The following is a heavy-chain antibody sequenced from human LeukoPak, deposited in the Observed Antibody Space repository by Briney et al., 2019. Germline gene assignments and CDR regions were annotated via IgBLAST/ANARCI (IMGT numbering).Heavy chain of an antibody. D-gene: IGHD6-19*01. V-gene: IGHV4-39*01. CDR3: ARQVVAVAGTGYFDY. J-gene: IGHJ4*02. Sequence: SETLSLTCTVSGGSIRSSSYYWGWIRQPPGKGLEWIGSTYYSGSTYYNASLKSRGTISVDTSKNQFSLKLNSVTAADTAVYFCARQVVAVAGTGYFDYWGQGTLVTVS. CDR1: GGSIRSSSYY. CDR2: TYYSGST.